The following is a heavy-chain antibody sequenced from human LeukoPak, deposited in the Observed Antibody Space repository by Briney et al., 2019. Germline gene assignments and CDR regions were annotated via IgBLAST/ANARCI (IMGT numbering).Heavy chain of an antibody. J-gene: IGHJ5*02. V-gene: IGHV4-30-2*01. D-gene: IGHD5-18*01. CDR1: GRSISSGGYS. CDR3: ARGYSYGYGWFDP. Sequence: SETLSLTCAVSGRSISSGGYSWSWIRQPPGKGLDWNGFIYHSGSTYYNPSLKSRVTISVDRSKNQFSLKLSSVTAADTAVYYCARGYSYGYGWFDPWGQGTLVTVSS. CDR2: IYHSGST.